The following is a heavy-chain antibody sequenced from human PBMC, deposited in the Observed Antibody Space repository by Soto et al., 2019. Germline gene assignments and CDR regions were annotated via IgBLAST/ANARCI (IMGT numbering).Heavy chain of an antibody. Sequence: QLQLQESGSGLVKPSQTLSHTCGVSGDSISSGDNSWNWIRQPPGKGVEWIGHIYHKWGTNYNPSLKSRVTISLDRSKNEFSLKLTSVTAADTAVYYCARGSDRNAYYEGFDYWGQGTLATVSS. CDR2: IYHKWGT. D-gene: IGHD3-16*01. CDR3: ARGSDRNAYYEGFDY. V-gene: IGHV4-30-2*01. CDR1: GDSISSGDNS. J-gene: IGHJ4*02.